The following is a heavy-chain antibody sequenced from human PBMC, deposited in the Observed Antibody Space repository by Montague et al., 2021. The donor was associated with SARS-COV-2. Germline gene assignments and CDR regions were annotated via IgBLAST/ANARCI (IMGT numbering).Heavy chain of an antibody. CDR2: IHHSGNT. V-gene: IGHV4-38-2*02. Sequence: SETLSLTCTVSGRSISTDHYWGWIRQPPGKGLEWIGSIHHSGNTYYNPSLKSRLTISIDTSKNQFSLKLTSLTAADTAVYYCASQVAYLDYFDPWGQGTLDTVSS. CDR3: ASQVAYLDYFDP. J-gene: IGHJ5*02. CDR1: GRSISTDHY. D-gene: IGHD4-11*01.